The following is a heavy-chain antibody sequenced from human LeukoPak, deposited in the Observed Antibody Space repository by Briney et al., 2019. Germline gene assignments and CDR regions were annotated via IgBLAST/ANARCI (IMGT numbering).Heavy chain of an antibody. V-gene: IGHV4-38-2*02. CDR2: IYHSRST. J-gene: IGHJ6*03. D-gene: IGHD4-23*01. Sequence: SETLSLTCTVSGYSISSGYYWGWIRPPPGKWLEWIGSIYHSRSTYYNPSLKSRVTISVDTSKNQFSLKLSSVTAADTAVYYCARLHYGGNYGYYYYYMDVWGKGTTVTISS. CDR3: ARLHYGGNYGYYYYYMDV. CDR1: GYSISSGYY.